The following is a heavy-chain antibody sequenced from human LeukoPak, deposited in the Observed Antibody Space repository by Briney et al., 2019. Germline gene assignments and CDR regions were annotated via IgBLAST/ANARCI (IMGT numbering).Heavy chain of an antibody. J-gene: IGHJ4*02. D-gene: IGHD3-10*01. CDR2: ISAYNGNT. V-gene: IGHV1-18*01. Sequence: ASVKVSCKASGYTFTSYGISWVRQAPGQGLEWMGWISAYNGNTNYAQKFQGRVTMTEDTSTDTAYMELSSLRSEDTAVYYCATRLAGYYGSGSYPYWGQGTLVTVSS. CDR3: ATRLAGYYGSGSYPY. CDR1: GYTFTSYG.